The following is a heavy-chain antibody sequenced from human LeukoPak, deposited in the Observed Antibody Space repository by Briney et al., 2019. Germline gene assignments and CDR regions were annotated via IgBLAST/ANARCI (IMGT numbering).Heavy chain of an antibody. D-gene: IGHD3-9*01. CDR1: GFSFSSYW. CDR2: IKQDGSEE. V-gene: IGHV3-7*01. Sequence: GGSLRLSCAASGFSFSSYWMSWVRQAPGKGLEWVANIKQDGSEEYYVDSVKGRFTISRDNAKNSLDLQMNSLRAEDTAVYYCAREELRYFDWLPAFVDYWGQGTLVTVSS. J-gene: IGHJ4*02. CDR3: AREELRYFDWLPAFVDY.